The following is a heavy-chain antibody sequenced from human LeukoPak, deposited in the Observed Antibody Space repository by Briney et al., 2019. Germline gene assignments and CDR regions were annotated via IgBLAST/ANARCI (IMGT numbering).Heavy chain of an antibody. CDR1: GYSFSDYY. CDR3: ARVTRRWPHDY. J-gene: IGHJ4*02. V-gene: IGHV1-2*02. D-gene: IGHD4-23*01. Sequence: ASVRVSCKASGYSFSDYYVHWVRQAPGQGLEWMGWINPNSGGTNYAPNFQGRVTMTRDTSISTAFLDLGILTSDDTAVYYCARVTRRWPHDYWGQGTLVTVSS. CDR2: INPNSGGT.